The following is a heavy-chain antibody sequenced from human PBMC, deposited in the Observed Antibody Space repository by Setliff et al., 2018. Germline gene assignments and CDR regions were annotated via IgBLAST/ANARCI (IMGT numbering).Heavy chain of an antibody. CDR3: VRDYSMAISVGYLQH. V-gene: IGHV3-30*02. J-gene: IGHJ1*01. CDR1: GFTFSSYG. Sequence: PGGSLTLSCAASGFTFSSYGMHWVRQAPGKGLEWVAFIRYNGNNKYYIDSVKGRFTISRENSKNTLYLEMSSLRDEDTAVYYCVRDYSMAISVGYLQHWGQGTQVTVSS. D-gene: IGHD3-10*01. CDR2: IRYNGNNK.